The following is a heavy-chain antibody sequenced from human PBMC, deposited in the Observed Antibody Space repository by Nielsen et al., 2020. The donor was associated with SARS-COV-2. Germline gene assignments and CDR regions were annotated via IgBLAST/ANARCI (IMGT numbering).Heavy chain of an antibody. CDR1: GFTFSSYA. D-gene: IGHD1-26*01. Sequence: GESLKISCAASGFTFSSYAMSWVRQAPGKGLEWVSAISGSGGSTYYADSVRGRFTISRDNSKNTLYLQMNSLRAEDTAVYYCAGELLLEFDIWGQGTMVTVSS. V-gene: IGHV3-23*01. CDR3: AGELLLEFDI. CDR2: ISGSGGST. J-gene: IGHJ3*02.